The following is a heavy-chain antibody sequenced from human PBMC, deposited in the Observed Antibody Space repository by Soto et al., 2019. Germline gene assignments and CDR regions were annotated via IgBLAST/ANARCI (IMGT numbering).Heavy chain of an antibody. CDR2: IYYSGST. Sequence: SETLSLTCTVSGGSISSYYWSWIRQPPGKGLEWIGYIYYSGSTNYNPSLKSRVTISVDTSKNQFSLKLSSVTAADTAVYYCARHGLQYKGSDAFDIWGQGTMVTVSS. D-gene: IGHD4-4*01. CDR3: ARHGLQYKGSDAFDI. CDR1: GGSISSYY. V-gene: IGHV4-59*08. J-gene: IGHJ3*02.